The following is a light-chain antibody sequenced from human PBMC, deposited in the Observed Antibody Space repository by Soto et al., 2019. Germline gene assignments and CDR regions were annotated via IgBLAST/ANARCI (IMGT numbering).Light chain of an antibody. CDR1: QSLLHSNGYNY. V-gene: IGKV2-28*01. CDR2: LGS. Sequence: DIVMTQSPLSLPVTPGEPASISCRSSQSLLHSNGYNYLDWYLQKPGQSPQLLIYLGSNRASGVPDRFCGSGSGTDFTLKISRVEAEDVGVYYCMQALQPPEFGQGTKVEIK. CDR3: MQALQPPE. J-gene: IGKJ1*01.